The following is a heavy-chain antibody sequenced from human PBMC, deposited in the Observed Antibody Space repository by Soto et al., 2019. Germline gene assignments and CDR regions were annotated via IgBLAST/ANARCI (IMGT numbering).Heavy chain of an antibody. V-gene: IGHV3-23*01. CDR3: AKFFVETGSNSGWPWAFHY. CDR1: GFTFSNYA. J-gene: IGHJ4*02. Sequence: EVQLLESGGGLVQPGRSLRLSCAASGFTFSNYAMSWVRQAPGQGLDRVSAISGSGDTTYYADSVKGRFTISRDNSKNTLFLQMNSLRAEDAAVYYCAKFFVETGSNSGWPWAFHYWGQGTLVTVSS. CDR2: ISGSGDTT. D-gene: IGHD6-25*01.